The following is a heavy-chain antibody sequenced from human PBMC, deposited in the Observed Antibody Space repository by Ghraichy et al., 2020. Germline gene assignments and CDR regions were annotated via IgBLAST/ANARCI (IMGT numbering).Heavy chain of an antibody. V-gene: IGHV3-23*01. Sequence: GGSLRLSCAASGLTFSNYAMSWVRQAPGKGLEWVSGITGEDGRTSNADSVKGRFTISRDNSMNTVYLQMNSLRAEDTALYYCAAGLGKNTYAPGNYWGRGALLTVSS. CDR3: AAGLGKNTYAPGNY. CDR2: ITGEDGRT. CDR1: GLTFSNYA. J-gene: IGHJ4*02. D-gene: IGHD2-2*01.